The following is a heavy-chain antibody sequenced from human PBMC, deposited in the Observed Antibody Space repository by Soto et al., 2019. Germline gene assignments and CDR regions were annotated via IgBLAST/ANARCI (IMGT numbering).Heavy chain of an antibody. Sequence: RASVKVSCKASGYTFTSYGISWVRQAPGQGLEWMGWISAYNGNTNYAQKLQGRVTMTTDTSTSTAYMELRSLRSDDTAVYYCARVGPDIVVVPAAINHWGQGTLVTVSS. CDR2: ISAYNGNT. CDR3: ARVGPDIVVVPAAINH. J-gene: IGHJ5*02. D-gene: IGHD2-2*02. CDR1: GYTFTSYG. V-gene: IGHV1-18*01.